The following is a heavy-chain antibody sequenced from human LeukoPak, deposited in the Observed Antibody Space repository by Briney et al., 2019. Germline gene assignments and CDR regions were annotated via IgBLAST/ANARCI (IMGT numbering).Heavy chain of an antibody. CDR1: GFTFSSYG. CDR3: ARGVRGVTHYYFDY. Sequence: GGSLRLSCAASGFTFSSYGMHWVRQAPGKGLEWVAVIWYDGSNKYYADSVKGRFTISRDNSKNTLYLQMNSLRAEDTAVYYCARGVRGVTHYYFDYWGQGTLVTVSS. CDR2: IWYDGSNK. J-gene: IGHJ4*02. D-gene: IGHD3-10*01. V-gene: IGHV3-33*01.